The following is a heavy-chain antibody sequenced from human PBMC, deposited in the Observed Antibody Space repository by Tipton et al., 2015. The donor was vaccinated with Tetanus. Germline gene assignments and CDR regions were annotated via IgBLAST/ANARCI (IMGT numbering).Heavy chain of an antibody. CDR3: AREVPVAGHFDS. J-gene: IGHJ4*02. CDR1: GGSISGSY. Sequence: TLSLTCTVSGGSISGSYWNWIRQPPGKGLEWIGYVYYNGNTHYNPALKSRVTISVDTSKNQFSLKLSSVTAADTAIYYCAREVPVAGHFDSWGQGTLVTVSS. CDR2: VYYNGNT. D-gene: IGHD2-2*01. V-gene: IGHV4-59*01.